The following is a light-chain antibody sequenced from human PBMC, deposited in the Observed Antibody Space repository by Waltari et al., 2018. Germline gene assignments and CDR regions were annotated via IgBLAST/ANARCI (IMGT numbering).Light chain of an antibody. CDR2: GAS. CDR3: QQYNNWPPLT. Sequence: EIVMTQSPATLSVSPGERATLSCRASQSVSSNLAWYQQNPGQAPRLLIYGASTRATGIPARFSRSESGTEFTRTISSLQSEDFAVYYCQQYNNWPPLTFGGGTKVEIK. CDR1: QSVSSN. V-gene: IGKV3-15*01. J-gene: IGKJ4*01.